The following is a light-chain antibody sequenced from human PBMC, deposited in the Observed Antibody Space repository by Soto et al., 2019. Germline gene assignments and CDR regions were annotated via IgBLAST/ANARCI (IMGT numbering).Light chain of an antibody. CDR1: SGHNSYA. V-gene: IGLV4-69*01. CDR2: LNSDGSH. J-gene: IGLJ3*02. Sequence: QPVLTQSPSASASLGASVKLTCTLSSGHNSYAIAWHQQQPEKGPRSLMKLNSDGSHRKGDGIPDRFSGSSSGAERYLTISSLQSEDEADYYCQTWGTGIQVFGGGTKLTVL. CDR3: QTWGTGIQV.